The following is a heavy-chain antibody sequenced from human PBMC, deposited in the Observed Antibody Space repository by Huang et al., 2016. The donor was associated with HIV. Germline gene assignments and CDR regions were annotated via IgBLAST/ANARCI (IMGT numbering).Heavy chain of an antibody. J-gene: IGHJ6*03. CDR2: MNPDNGNT. CDR1: GYTFTTHD. D-gene: IGHD3-3*01. V-gene: IGHV1-8*03. CDR3: ARASRPHDFWSDYYTYAYYMDV. Sequence: QVQLVQSGTDVKKPGASVKVSCKASGYTFTTHDINWVRQATGQGLEWMGWMNPDNGNTGFGQRVLGRGTLAKNISIDTAYKELRALTAADTAVYYCARASRPHDFWSDYYTYAYYMDVWGKGTPVMVS.